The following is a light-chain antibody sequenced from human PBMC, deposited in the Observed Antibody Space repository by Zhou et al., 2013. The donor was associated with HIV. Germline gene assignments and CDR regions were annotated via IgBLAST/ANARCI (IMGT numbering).Light chain of an antibody. CDR2: AAS. V-gene: IGKV3-20*01. CDR3: QQYGRSPYT. J-gene: IGKJ2*01. CDR1: QSVVGNY. Sequence: EIVLTQSPGTLSLSPGESATLSCRASQSVVGNYLAWYQQRLGQAPGLLIYAASTRATGIPDRFSGSGSGTDFTLTISRLQPEDFAVYYCQQYGRSPYTFGQGTKLEIK.